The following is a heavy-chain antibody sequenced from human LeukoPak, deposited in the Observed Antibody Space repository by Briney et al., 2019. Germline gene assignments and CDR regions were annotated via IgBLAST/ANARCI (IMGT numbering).Heavy chain of an antibody. D-gene: IGHD3-10*01. V-gene: IGHV4-59*12. Sequence: PSETLSLTCTVSGGSISSYYWSWIRQPPGKGLEWIGYIYYSGSTSYNPSLKSRVTISVDTSKNQFSLKLSSVTAADTAVYYCARDSRGDYYGSGSYDYWGQGTLVTVSS. J-gene: IGHJ4*02. CDR2: IYYSGST. CDR1: GGSISSYY. CDR3: ARDSRGDYYGSGSYDY.